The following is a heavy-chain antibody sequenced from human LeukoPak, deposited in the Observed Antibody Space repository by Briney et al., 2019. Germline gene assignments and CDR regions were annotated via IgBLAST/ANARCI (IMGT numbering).Heavy chain of an antibody. V-gene: IGHV6-1*01. CDR1: GDSVSNNTTA. CDR2: TYYRSKWYS. CDR3: ARGYYCDS. J-gene: IGHJ4*02. Sequence: SQTLSLTCTISGDSVSNNTTAWNWIRQSPSRGLEWLGRTYYRSKWYSEFAVSVKSRITINPHTSKNQFSLQLSSVTPEDTAVYYCARGYYCDSWGQGTLVTVSS.